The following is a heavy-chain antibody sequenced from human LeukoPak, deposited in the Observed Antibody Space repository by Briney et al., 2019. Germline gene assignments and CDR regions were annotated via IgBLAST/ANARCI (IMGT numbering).Heavy chain of an antibody. D-gene: IGHD5-18*01. CDR3: ARDLGGYNYGYSFDY. Sequence: SQTLSLTCTVSGGSVSGDYWNWIRQPAGPRLKWIGRIYTTGSTNYNPSLKSRVTMSVDTSKNQFSLKLFSVTAADTAVYYCARDLGGYNYGYSFDYWGQGTLVTVSS. V-gene: IGHV4-4*07. J-gene: IGHJ4*02. CDR1: GGSVSGDY. CDR2: IYTTGST.